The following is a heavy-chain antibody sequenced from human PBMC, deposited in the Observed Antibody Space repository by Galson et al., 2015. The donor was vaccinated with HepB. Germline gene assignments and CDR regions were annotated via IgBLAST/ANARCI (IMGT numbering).Heavy chain of an antibody. CDR3: ARGRGGSYSFDY. Sequence: ALRLSCAASGFTVSSNYMSWVRQAPGKGLEWVSVIYSGGSTYYADSVKGRFTISRDNSKNTLYLQMNSLRAEDTAVYYCARGRGGSYSFDYWGQGTLVTVSS. CDR2: IYSGGST. CDR1: GFTVSSNY. J-gene: IGHJ4*02. D-gene: IGHD1-26*01. V-gene: IGHV3-53*01.